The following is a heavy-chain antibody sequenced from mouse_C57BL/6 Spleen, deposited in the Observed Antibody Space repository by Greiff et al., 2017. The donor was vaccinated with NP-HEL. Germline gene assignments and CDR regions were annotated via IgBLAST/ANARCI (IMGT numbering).Heavy chain of an antibody. CDR2: ISSGSSTI. CDR3: ARKRDYGSYGGAMDY. D-gene: IGHD2-1*01. V-gene: IGHV5-17*01. J-gene: IGHJ4*01. CDR1: GFTFSDYG. Sequence: EVQVVESGGGLVKPGGSLKLSCAASGFTFSDYGMHWVRQAPEKGLEWVAYISSGSSTIYYADTVKGRFTISRDNAENTLFLQMTSLRCEDTAMYYGARKRDYGSYGGAMDYWGQGTSVTVSS.